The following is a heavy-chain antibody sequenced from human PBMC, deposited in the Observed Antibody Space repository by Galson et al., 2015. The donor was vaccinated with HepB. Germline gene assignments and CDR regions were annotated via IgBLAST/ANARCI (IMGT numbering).Heavy chain of an antibody. J-gene: IGHJ4*02. CDR1: RFAFSDYY. CDR2: ISGGATYT. V-gene: IGHV3-11*06. D-gene: IGHD4-17*01. Sequence: SLRLSCAASRFAFSDYYMTWIRQAPGKGLEWLSYISGGATYTKYANPVKGRFTISRDNAKNSLYLHMRSLRDDDTAVYYCARVAHSDYGDHAHFDYWGQGTLVTVSS. CDR3: ARVAHSDYGDHAHFDY.